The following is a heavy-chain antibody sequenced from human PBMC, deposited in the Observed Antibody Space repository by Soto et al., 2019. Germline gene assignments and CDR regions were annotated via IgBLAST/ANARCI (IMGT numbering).Heavy chain of an antibody. CDR2: IYHSGST. Sequence: SETLSLTCAVSGGSISSSNWWSWVRQPPGKGLDWIGEIYHSGSTNYNPSLKSRVTISVDTSKNQFSLKLSSVTAADTAVYYCARASYDSSGYYRTFDYWGQGTLVTVSS. CDR1: GGSISSSNW. D-gene: IGHD3-22*01. V-gene: IGHV4-4*02. CDR3: ARASYDSSGYYRTFDY. J-gene: IGHJ4*02.